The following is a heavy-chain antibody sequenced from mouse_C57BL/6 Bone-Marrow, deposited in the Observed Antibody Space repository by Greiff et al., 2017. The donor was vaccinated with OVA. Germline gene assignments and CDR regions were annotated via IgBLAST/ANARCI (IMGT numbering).Heavy chain of an antibody. CDR3: AKGLGRWYFDV. J-gene: IGHJ1*03. Sequence: VQLQQSGAKLARPGASVKLSCKASGYTFTSYGISWVKQRTGQGLEWIGEIYPRSGNTYYNEKFKGKATLTADKSSSTAYMELRSLTSEDSAVYFCAKGLGRWYFDVWGTGTTVTVSS. CDR2: IYPRSGNT. D-gene: IGHD4-1*01. V-gene: IGHV1-81*01. CDR1: GYTFTSYG.